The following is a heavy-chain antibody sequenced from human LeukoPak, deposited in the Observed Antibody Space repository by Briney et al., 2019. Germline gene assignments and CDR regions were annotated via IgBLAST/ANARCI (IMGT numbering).Heavy chain of an antibody. V-gene: IGHV4-61*01. CDR1: NGSVSSGSYY. CDR3: ARHEFDSGSLPYFDY. Sequence: KASETLSLTCTVSNGSVSSGSYYWSWIRQPPGKGLQWIGYIFYSGTTNYNPSLKSRVTMSADTSKNQFSLKLSSVTAADTAVYYCARHEFDSGSLPYFDYWGQGILVTVSS. D-gene: IGHD3-10*01. J-gene: IGHJ4*02. CDR2: IFYSGTT.